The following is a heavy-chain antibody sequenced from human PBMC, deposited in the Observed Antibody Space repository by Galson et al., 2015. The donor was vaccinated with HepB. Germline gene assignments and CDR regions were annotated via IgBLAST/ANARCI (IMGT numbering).Heavy chain of an antibody. CDR2: ISYDGSNK. CDR3: AKSRGTMAAAGDH. Sequence: SLRLSCAASGFTFSSYGMHWVRQAPGKGLEWVAVISYDGSNKHYADSVKGRFTISRDSSKNTLYLQMNSLRADDTAVYHCAKSRGTMAAAGDHWGQGTQVTVSS. CDR1: GFTFSSYG. J-gene: IGHJ4*02. D-gene: IGHD6-13*01. V-gene: IGHV3-30*18.